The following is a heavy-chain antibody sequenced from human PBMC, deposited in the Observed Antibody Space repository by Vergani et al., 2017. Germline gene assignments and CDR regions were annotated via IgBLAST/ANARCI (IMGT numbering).Heavy chain of an antibody. CDR2: INHSGST. Sequence: QVQLQQWGAGLLKPSETLSLTCAVDGGSFSGYYWSWIRQPPGKGLEWIGEINHSGSTNYNPSLKSRVTISVDTSKNQFSLKLSSVTAADTAVYYCARVQELYDFWSGYRVRYYYYMDVWGKGP. CDR3: ARVQELYDFWSGYRVRYYYYMDV. J-gene: IGHJ6*03. CDR1: GGSFSGYY. V-gene: IGHV4-34*01. D-gene: IGHD3-3*01.